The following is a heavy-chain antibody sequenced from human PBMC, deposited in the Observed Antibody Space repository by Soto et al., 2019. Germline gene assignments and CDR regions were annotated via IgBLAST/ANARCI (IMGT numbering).Heavy chain of an antibody. CDR3: AREVSIGSYMDV. V-gene: IGHV4-59*01. CDR2: IYYSGST. D-gene: IGHD2-15*01. Sequence: SETLSLTCSVSGGSISSDYWSWIRQPPGKGLEWIGYIYYSGSTNYDPPLKSRVTISIDTSKYQFSLKLNSVTAAGTAVYYCAREVSIGSYMDVWGKGTTVTVSS. J-gene: IGHJ6*03. CDR1: GGSISSDY.